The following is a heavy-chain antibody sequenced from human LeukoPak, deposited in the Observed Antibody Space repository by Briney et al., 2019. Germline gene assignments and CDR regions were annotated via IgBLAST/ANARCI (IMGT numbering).Heavy chain of an antibody. CDR3: AKVGTAMVMFYYFDY. CDR1: GFTFSSYG. CDR2: ISYDGSNK. D-gene: IGHD5-18*01. J-gene: IGHJ4*02. V-gene: IGHV3-30*18. Sequence: GGSLRLSCAASGFTFSSYGMHWVRQAPGKGLEWVAVISYDGSNKYYADSVKGRFTISRDNSKNTLYLQMNSLRAEDTAVYYCAKVGTAMVMFYYFDYWGQGTLVTVSS.